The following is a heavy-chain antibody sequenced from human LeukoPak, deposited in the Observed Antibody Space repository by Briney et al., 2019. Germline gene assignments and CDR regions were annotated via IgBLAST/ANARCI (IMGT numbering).Heavy chain of an antibody. CDR3: ARLVVPVTYYFDY. CDR1: GYSFTSYW. CDR2: LYPGDPDT. D-gene: IGHD2-2*01. J-gene: IGHJ4*02. Sequence: GPSLQIYHQHSGYSFTSYWIRWLPQLPLQGLQCMHILYPGDPDTRYSPSFQGQVTISAAKSISTSYLQWSSLKASDTAMYYCARLVVPVTYYFDYWGQGTLVTVSS. V-gene: IGHV5-51*01.